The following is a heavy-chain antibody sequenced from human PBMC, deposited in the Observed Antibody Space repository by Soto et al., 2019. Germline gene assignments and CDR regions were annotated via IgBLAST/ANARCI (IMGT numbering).Heavy chain of an antibody. CDR1: GDSVSSNSVA. Sequence: SQTLSLSCAISGDSVSSNSVAWNLIRQSPSRGLEWLGRTYYGSKWYNDYAVSVKSRITINPDTSKNQFSLQLNSVTPDDTAVYYCARDIVGAAGTYFDYWGQGTLVTVSS. CDR3: ARDIVGAAGTYFDY. J-gene: IGHJ4*02. CDR2: TYYGSKWYN. V-gene: IGHV6-1*01. D-gene: IGHD6-13*01.